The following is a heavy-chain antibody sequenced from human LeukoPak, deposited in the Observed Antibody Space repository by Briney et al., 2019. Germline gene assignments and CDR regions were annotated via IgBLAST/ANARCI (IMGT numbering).Heavy chain of an antibody. D-gene: IGHD7-27*01. Sequence: PSETLSRTCTGSGGSISSSSYYGGWIRQPPGKGLEWIGYIYPRGSTYYNPSLKSRVIFSLDKSANQFSLNLSSVTAADTAVYYCARFSPRAMGNYLDFWGQGTLVTVSS. CDR1: GGSISSSSYY. V-gene: IGHV4-39*07. CDR3: ARFSPRAMGNYLDF. CDR2: IYPRGST. J-gene: IGHJ4*02.